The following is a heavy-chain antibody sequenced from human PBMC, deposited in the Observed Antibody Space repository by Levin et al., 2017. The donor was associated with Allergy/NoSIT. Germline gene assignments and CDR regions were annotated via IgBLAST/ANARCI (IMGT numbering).Heavy chain of an antibody. J-gene: IGHJ6*02. D-gene: IGHD2-15*01. CDR1: GFTFDDYA. CDR3: AKDMRSTRYGMDV. CDR2: ISWNSGSI. Sequence: LSLTCAASGFTFDDYAMHWVRQAPGKGLEWVSGISWNSGSIGYADSVKGRFTISRDNAKNSLYLQMNSLRAEDTALYYCAKDMRSTRYGMDVWGQGTTVTVSS. V-gene: IGHV3-9*01.